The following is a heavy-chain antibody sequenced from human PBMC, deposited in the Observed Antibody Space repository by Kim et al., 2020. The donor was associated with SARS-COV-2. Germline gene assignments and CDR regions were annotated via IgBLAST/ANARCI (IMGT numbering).Heavy chain of an antibody. V-gene: IGHV3-9*01. CDR3: ASTMGDVYNYYGMDV. CDR2: ISWNSGSI. CDR1: GFTFDDYA. D-gene: IGHD3-10*01. J-gene: IGHJ6*02. Sequence: GGSLRLSCAASGFTFDDYAMHWVRQAPGKGLEWVSGISWNSGSIGYADSVKGRFTISRDNAKNSLYLQMNSLRAEDTALYYCASTMGDVYNYYGMDVWGQGTTVTVSS.